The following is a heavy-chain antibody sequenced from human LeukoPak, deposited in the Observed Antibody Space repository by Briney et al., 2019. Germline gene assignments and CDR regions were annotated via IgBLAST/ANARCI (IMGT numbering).Heavy chain of an antibody. D-gene: IGHD3-16*01. CDR1: GGSISSGDYY. Sequence: PSETLSLTCTVSGGSISSGDYYWSWIRQPPGKGLEWIGYIYYSGSTYYNPSLKSRVTISVDTSKNQFSLKLSSVTAADTAVYHCARHGGIQYDWFAPWGQGTLVTVSS. CDR2: IYYSGST. CDR3: ARHGGIQYDWFAP. V-gene: IGHV4-30-4*01. J-gene: IGHJ5*02.